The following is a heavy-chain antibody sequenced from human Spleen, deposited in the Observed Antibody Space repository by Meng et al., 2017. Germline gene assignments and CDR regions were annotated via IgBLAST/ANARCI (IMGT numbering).Heavy chain of an antibody. CDR2: ISANNGNT. V-gene: IGHV1-18*01. D-gene: IGHD6-13*01. J-gene: IGHJ6*02. CDR3: ARDRGAYSDSWYNADNYAMDV. CDR1: GYTFTSYG. Sequence: ASVKVSCKTSGYTFTSYGISWVRQAPGQGLEWMGWISANNGNTNYAQKLQGRVTMTTDTSTITAYMELRSLRSDDTAVYYCARDRGAYSDSWYNADNYAMDVWGQGTTVTVSS.